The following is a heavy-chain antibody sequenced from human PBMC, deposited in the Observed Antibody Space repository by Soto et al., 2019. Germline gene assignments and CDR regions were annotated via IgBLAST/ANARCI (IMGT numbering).Heavy chain of an antibody. CDR3: AHRFDWYYFNY. CDR1: GYSLRTSEVG. V-gene: IGHV2-5*02. Sequence: QITLTESGPTLVKPTQTLALTCTFSGYSLRTSEVGVGWIRQPPGKALEWLALIDWDDDKRYSPSLKSRLTITKDTSKNQVVLTMTNMDPADTATYYCAHRFDWYYFNYWGQGTVVTVSS. CDR2: IDWDDDK. J-gene: IGHJ4*02. D-gene: IGHD3-9*01.